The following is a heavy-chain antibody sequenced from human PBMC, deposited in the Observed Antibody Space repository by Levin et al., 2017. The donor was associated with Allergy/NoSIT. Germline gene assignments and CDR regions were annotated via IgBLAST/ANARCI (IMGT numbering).Heavy chain of an antibody. Sequence: GGSLRLSCAASGFTFSNAWMSWVRQAPGKGLEWVGRIKSKTDGGTTDYAAPVKGRFTISRDDSKNTLYLQMNSLKTEDTAVYYCTTETHYDYVWGSYRYTGGWFDPWGQGTLVTVSS. J-gene: IGHJ5*02. CDR1: GFTFSNAW. CDR2: IKSKTDGGTT. V-gene: IGHV3-15*01. D-gene: IGHD3-16*02. CDR3: TTETHYDYVWGSYRYTGGWFDP.